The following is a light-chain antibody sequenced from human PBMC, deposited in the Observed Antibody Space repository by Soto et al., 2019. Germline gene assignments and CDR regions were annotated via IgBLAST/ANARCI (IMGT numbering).Light chain of an antibody. CDR3: AAWDDSLISV. J-gene: IGLJ1*01. CDR1: SSNIGSNT. V-gene: IGLV1-44*01. Sequence: QSVLTQPPSASGTPGQRVTISCSGSSSNIGSNTVNWYQQLPGTAPKLLIYSNNQRPSGVPDRFSGSKSGTSASLAISGLQSEDEADYYCAAWDDSLISVFGTGTKVTVL. CDR2: SNN.